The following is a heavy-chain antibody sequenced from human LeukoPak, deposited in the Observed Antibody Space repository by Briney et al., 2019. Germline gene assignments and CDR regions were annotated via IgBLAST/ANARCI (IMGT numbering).Heavy chain of an antibody. Sequence: SETLSLTCAVYGGSFSGYYWSWIRQPPGKGLEWIGEINHSGSTNYNPSLKSRVTISVDTSKNQFSLKLSSVTAADTAVYYCARERQQLALAPFDYWGQGTLVTVSS. CDR2: INHSGST. D-gene: IGHD6-13*01. CDR3: ARERQQLALAPFDY. CDR1: GGSFSGYY. V-gene: IGHV4-34*01. J-gene: IGHJ4*02.